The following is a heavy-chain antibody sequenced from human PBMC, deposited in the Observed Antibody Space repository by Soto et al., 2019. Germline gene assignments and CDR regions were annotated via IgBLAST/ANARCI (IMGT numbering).Heavy chain of an antibody. J-gene: IGHJ3*02. D-gene: IGHD2-21*01. CDR2: ISGGGEGA. Sequence: EVHLLESGGGLVQPGGSLRLSCAASGFTFSSYAITWVRQAPGKGLEWVSTISGGGEGAFYADSVKGHFTISRDNSKNRVYLEMSSLRAEDTAISYCAKKGSGSLTTYCRGYGCHYAFDMWGQGTMVTVSS. CDR3: AKKGSGSLTTYCRGYGCHYAFDM. CDR1: GFTFSSYA. V-gene: IGHV3-23*01.